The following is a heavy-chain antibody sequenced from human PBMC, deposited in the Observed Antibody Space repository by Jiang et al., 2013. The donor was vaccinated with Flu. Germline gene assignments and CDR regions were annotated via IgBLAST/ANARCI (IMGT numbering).Heavy chain of an antibody. D-gene: IGHD6-19*01. CDR1: SISSYY. CDR2: IYYMGAP. V-gene: IGHV4-59*01. CDR3: ASLYSSGGN. Sequence: SISSYYWSWIRQPPGKGLEWIGYIYYMGAPTYNPSLKSRVTISVDTSKNQFSLKLSSVTAADTAVYYCASLYSSGGNWGQGTLVTVSS. J-gene: IGHJ4*02.